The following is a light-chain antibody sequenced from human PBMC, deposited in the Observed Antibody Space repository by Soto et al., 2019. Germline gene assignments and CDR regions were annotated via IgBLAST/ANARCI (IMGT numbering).Light chain of an antibody. CDR1: QSISSY. CDR3: QQANSFLPLT. Sequence: DIQMTQSPSTLSASLGDRVTITCRASQSISSYLNWYQQKPGKAPKVLIYAASSLQSGIPSRFSGSGSGTDFTPTISSLQPEDFATYYCQQANSFLPLTFGGGTKVDIK. CDR2: AAS. V-gene: IGKV1-39*01. J-gene: IGKJ4*01.